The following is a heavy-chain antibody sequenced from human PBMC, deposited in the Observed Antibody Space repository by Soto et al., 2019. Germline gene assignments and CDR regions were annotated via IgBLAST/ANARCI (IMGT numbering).Heavy chain of an antibody. Sequence: PGGSLRLSCAASGFTFSSYSMNWVRQAPGKGLEWVSSISSSSSYIYYADSVKGRFTISRDNAKNSLYLQMNSLRAEDTVVYYCARRYYYGSGSYSFYYYYYMDVWGKGTTVTVSS. V-gene: IGHV3-21*01. CDR1: GFTFSSYS. CDR2: ISSSSSYI. CDR3: ARRYYYGSGSYSFYYYYYMDV. J-gene: IGHJ6*03. D-gene: IGHD3-10*01.